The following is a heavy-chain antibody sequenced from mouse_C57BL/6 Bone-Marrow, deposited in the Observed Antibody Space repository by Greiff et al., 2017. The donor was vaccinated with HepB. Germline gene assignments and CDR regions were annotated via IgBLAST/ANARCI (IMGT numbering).Heavy chain of an antibody. CDR2: INPSSGYT. CDR3: ARSLLLLRY. J-gene: IGHJ2*01. D-gene: IGHD1-1*01. Sequence: QVQLKESGAELARPGASVKMSCKASGYTFTSYTMHWVKQRPGQGLEWIGYINPSSGYTKYNQKFKDKATLTADKSSSTAYMQLSSLTSEDSAVYYCARSLLLLRYWGQGTTLTVSS. CDR1: GYTFTSYT. V-gene: IGHV1-4*01.